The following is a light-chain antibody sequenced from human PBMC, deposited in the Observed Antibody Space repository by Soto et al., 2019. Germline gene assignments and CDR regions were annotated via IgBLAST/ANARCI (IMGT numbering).Light chain of an antibody. J-gene: IGLJ1*01. CDR3: SSFRTSTTPNYV. CDR1: SSDVGGYNY. V-gene: IGLV2-14*01. Sequence: QSALTQPASVSGSPGQSITISCTGTSSDVGGYNYVSWYQQHPGKAPKLMIYDVSNRPSGVSYRFSGSKSGNTASLTISGFQAEDEADYYCSSFRTSTTPNYVFGSGTKVTVL. CDR2: DVS.